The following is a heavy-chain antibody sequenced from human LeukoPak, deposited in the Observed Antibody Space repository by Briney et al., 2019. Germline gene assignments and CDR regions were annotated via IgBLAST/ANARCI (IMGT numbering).Heavy chain of an antibody. CDR2: IYHSGST. CDR3: AREEPRDAFDI. CDR1: GYSINSGYY. J-gene: IGHJ3*02. Sequence: SETLSLTCVVSGYSINSGYYWGWIRQLPGKGLEWIGSIYHSGSTYYNPSLKSRVTISVDTSKNQFSLKVRSMTAADTAVYYCAREEPRDAFDIWGQGTMVTVSS. V-gene: IGHV4-38-2*02.